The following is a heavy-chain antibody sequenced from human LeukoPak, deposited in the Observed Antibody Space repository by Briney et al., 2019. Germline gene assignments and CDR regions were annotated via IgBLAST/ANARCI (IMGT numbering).Heavy chain of an antibody. CDR2: IKSNTDGGTT. V-gene: IGHV3-15*01. J-gene: IGHJ6*02. D-gene: IGHD6-19*01. CDR1: GFTFSNAW. CDR3: TTAYSSGWYYYYYYGMDV. Sequence: PGGSLRLSCAASGFTFSNAWMSWLRQAPGKGLEWVGRIKSNTDGGTTDYAAPVKGRFTISRDDSKNTLYLQMNSLKTEDTPVYYCTTAYSSGWYYYYYYGMDVWGQGTTVTVSS.